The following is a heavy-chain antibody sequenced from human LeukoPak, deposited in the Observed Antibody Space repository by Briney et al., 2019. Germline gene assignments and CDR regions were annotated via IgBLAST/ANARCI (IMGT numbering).Heavy chain of an antibody. V-gene: IGHV1-2*02. Sequence: EASVKVSCKASGYTFTGYYMHWVRQAPGQGLAWMGWINPNSGGTNYAQKFQGRVTMTRDTSISTAYMELSRLRSDDTAVYYCATPLRGFGELLLLTHWGQGTLVTVSS. D-gene: IGHD3-10*01. CDR1: GYTFTGYY. CDR2: INPNSGGT. J-gene: IGHJ4*02. CDR3: ATPLRGFGELLLLTH.